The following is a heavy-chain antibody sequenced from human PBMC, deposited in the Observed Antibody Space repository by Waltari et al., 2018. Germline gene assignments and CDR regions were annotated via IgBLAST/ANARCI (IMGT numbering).Heavy chain of an antibody. V-gene: IGHV1-2*02. CDR2: INPNSGGT. Sequence: QEKLVQTGAEVKKPGESVKVGGKACGKTLTGQYMHWVRHAPGQGLEWMGWINPNSGGTNYAQKFQGRVTMTRDTSISTAYMALSRLRSDDTAVYYCARTKLGFDPWGQGTLVTVSS. J-gene: IGHJ5*02. CDR1: GKTLTGQY. CDR3: ARTKLGFDP. D-gene: IGHD1-1*01.